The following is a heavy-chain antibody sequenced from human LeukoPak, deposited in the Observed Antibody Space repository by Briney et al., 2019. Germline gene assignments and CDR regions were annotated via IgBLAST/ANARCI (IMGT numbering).Heavy chain of an antibody. V-gene: IGHV3-30*02. CDR1: GFTFSSYG. Sequence: PGGSLRLSCAASGFTFSSYGMHWVRQAPGKGLEWVAFIRYDGSNKYYADSVKGRFTISRDNSKNTLYLQMNSLRAEDTAVYYCAKDGQAPNPDIVLMVYGRRSFFDYWGQGTLVTVSS. CDR2: IRYDGSNK. J-gene: IGHJ4*02. CDR3: AKDGQAPNPDIVLMVYGRRSFFDY. D-gene: IGHD2-8*01.